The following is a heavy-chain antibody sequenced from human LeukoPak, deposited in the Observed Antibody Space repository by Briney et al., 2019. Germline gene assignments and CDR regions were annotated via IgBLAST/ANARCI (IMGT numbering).Heavy chain of an antibody. D-gene: IGHD2-2*01. V-gene: IGHV1-8*01. CDR2: MNPNSGNT. J-gene: IGHJ5*02. Sequence: ASVKVSCKASGYTFTSYDINWVRQATGQGLEWMGWMNPNSGNTGYARKFQGRVTMTRNTSISTAYMELSSLRSEDTAVYYCAREEAGGGYCSSTSCYFAWFDPWGQGTLVTVSS. CDR1: GYTFTSYD. CDR3: AREEAGGGYCSSTSCYFAWFDP.